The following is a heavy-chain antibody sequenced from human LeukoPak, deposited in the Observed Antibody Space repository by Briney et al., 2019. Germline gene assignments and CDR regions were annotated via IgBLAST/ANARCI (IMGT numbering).Heavy chain of an antibody. V-gene: IGHV3-66*01. D-gene: IGHD2/OR15-2a*01. Sequence: GGSLRLSCVASGFTISSNYMSWVRQAPGKGLEWVSVIYTGGSTSYADSVKGRFTISRDNAKNSLYLQMHSLRDEDTAVYYCARDLNIGGDNYWGQGTLVTVSS. CDR2: IYTGGST. CDR1: GFTISSNY. CDR3: ARDLNIGGDNY. J-gene: IGHJ4*02.